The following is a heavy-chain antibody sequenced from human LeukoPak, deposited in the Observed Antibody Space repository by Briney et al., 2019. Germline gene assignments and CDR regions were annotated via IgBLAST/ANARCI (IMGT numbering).Heavy chain of an antibody. CDR2: ISSIISYI. CDR1: GFTFSRYR. D-gene: IGHD1-26*01. J-gene: IGHJ4*02. V-gene: IGHV3-21*01. Sequence: GGSLRLSRAASGFTFSRYRMNWVRQAPGKGLEWVSSISSIISYIYYADSVKGRFTISRDNAKNSLYLQINSLRAEDTTVYYWAIDSVGALDYWGQGTLVTVSS. CDR3: AIDSVGALDY.